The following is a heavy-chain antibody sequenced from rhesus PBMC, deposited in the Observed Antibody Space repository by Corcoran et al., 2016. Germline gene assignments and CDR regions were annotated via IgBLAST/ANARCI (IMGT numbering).Heavy chain of an antibody. Sequence: EVQLVETGGGLVQPGGSLRLSCAASGCTFSSYGMSWVRQGPGKGLEWVSVISYTGGSTSYADSVKGRFTISRDNSKNTLSLQMNSLRAEDTAVYYCAKELTSGSWDTHYGLDSWGQGVVVTVSS. CDR2: ISYTGGST. D-gene: IGHD6-25*01. J-gene: IGHJ6*01. CDR1: GCTFSSYG. V-gene: IGHV3S5*01. CDR3: AKELTSGSWDTHYGLDS.